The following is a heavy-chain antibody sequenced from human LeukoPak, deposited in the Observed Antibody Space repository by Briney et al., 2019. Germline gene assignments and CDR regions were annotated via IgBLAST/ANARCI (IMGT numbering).Heavy chain of an antibody. V-gene: IGHV4-34*01. CDR3: ARAFVDIGMDV. J-gene: IGHJ6*02. D-gene: IGHD5-12*01. CDR1: GGSFGGYY. CDR2: INHSGST. Sequence: SETLSLTCAVYGGSFGGYYWSWIRQPPGEGLEWIGEINHSGSTNYNPSLKSRVTISVDTSKNQFSLKLSSVTAADTAVYYCARAFVDIGMDVWGQGTTVTVSS.